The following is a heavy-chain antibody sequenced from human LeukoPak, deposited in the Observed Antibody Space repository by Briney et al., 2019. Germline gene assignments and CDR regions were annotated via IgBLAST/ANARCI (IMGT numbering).Heavy chain of an antibody. V-gene: IGHV4-39*01. Sequence: SETLSLTCTVSGGSISSSSYYWGWIRQPPGKGLAWIGSIYYSGSTYYNPSLKSRVTISVDTSKNQFSLKLSSVTAADTAVYYCARQATMIVVVITPYFDYWGQGTLVTVSS. CDR3: ARQATMIVVVITPYFDY. CDR2: IYYSGST. J-gene: IGHJ4*02. CDR1: GGSISSSSYY. D-gene: IGHD3-22*01.